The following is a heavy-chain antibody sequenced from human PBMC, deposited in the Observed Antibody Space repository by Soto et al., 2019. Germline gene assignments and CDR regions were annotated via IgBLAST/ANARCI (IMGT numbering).Heavy chain of an antibody. V-gene: IGHV1-18*01. CDR1: GYTSSSYG. CDR2: ISVFNGDT. CDR3: ARDLGDLGSYRSNWFDP. D-gene: IGHD3-16*02. Sequence: ASVKVSCKALGYTSSSYGINWVRQAPGQGLEWMGWISVFNGDTKYAQKFQGRVAITKDPGTSTAYMELRSLRSDDTAVYYCARDLGDLGSYRSNWFDPWGQGTLVTVSS. J-gene: IGHJ5*02.